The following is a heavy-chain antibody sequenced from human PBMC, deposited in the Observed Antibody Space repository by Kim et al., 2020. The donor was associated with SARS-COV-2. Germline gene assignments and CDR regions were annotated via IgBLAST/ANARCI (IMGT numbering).Heavy chain of an antibody. CDR3: ARSTVLDDAFDI. D-gene: IGHD4-17*01. Sequence: YYNPSLKSRVTISVDTSKNQFSLKLSSVTAADTAVYYCARSTVLDDAFDIWGQGTMVTVSS. V-gene: IGHV4-39*01. J-gene: IGHJ3*02.